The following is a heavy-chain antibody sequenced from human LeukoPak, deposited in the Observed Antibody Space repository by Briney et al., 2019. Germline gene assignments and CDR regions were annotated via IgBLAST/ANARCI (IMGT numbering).Heavy chain of an antibody. V-gene: IGHV3-23*01. D-gene: IGHD1-1*01. CDR2: INGGGDDT. Sequence: PGGSLRLSCAASGFTFVNYGMSRVRQAPGKGLEWVAAINGGGDDTYYADSVKGRFTISRDNSKNALYLQMNTLRAEDTALYYCAKRGRTTGTTHFDSWGQGTLVTVSS. CDR3: AKRGRTTGTTHFDS. J-gene: IGHJ4*02. CDR1: GFTFVNYG.